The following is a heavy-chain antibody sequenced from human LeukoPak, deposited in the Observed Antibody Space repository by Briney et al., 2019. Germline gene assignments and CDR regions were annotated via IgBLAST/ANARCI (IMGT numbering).Heavy chain of an antibody. J-gene: IGHJ6*03. CDR1: GFTFSSYA. CDR2: ISGSGGST. D-gene: IGHD3-3*01. Sequence: GGSLRLSCAASGFTFSSYAMSWVHQAPGKGLEWVSAISGSGGSTYYADSVKGRFTISRDNSKNTLYLQMNSLRAEDTAVYYCAKVGSGSIFGVVPYGYYYYYMDVWGKGTTVTVSS. V-gene: IGHV3-23*01. CDR3: AKVGSGSIFGVVPYGYYYYYMDV.